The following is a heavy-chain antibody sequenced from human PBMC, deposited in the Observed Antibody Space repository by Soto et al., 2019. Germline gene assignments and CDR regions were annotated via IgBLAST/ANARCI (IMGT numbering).Heavy chain of an antibody. V-gene: IGHV1-69*04. Sequence: SVKVSCKASGGTFSSYTISWVRQAPGQGLEWMGRIIPILGIANYAQKFQGRVTITADKSTSTAYMELNSLRAEDTAVYYCAREASSIAVAGRNDYWGQGTLVTVSS. CDR2: IIPILGIA. J-gene: IGHJ4*02. CDR3: AREASSIAVAGRNDY. D-gene: IGHD6-19*01. CDR1: GGTFSSYT.